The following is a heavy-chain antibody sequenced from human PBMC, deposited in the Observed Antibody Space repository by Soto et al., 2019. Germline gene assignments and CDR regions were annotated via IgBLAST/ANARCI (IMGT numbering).Heavy chain of an antibody. Sequence: SETLSLTCAVSGGSISSGGYSWSWIRQPPGKGLEWIGYIYHSGSTYYNPSLKSRVTISVDRSKNQFSLKLSSVTAADTAVYYCARGETTVSYYFDYWGQGTLVTV. CDR3: ARGETTVSYYFDY. D-gene: IGHD4-17*01. CDR2: IYHSGST. J-gene: IGHJ4*02. V-gene: IGHV4-30-2*01. CDR1: GGSISSGGYS.